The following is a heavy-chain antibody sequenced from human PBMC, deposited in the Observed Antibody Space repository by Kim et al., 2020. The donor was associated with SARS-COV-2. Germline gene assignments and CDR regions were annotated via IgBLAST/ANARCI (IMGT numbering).Heavy chain of an antibody. V-gene: IGHV4-34*01. CDR3: ARGTYGSGPYNDRVRRNWFDP. CDR2: INHSGST. CDR1: GGSFSGYY. J-gene: IGHJ5*02. Sequence: SETLSLTCAVYGGSFSGYYWSWIRQPPGKGLEWIGEINHSGSTNYNPSLKSRVTISVDTSKNQFSLKLSSVTAADTAVYYCARGTYGSGPYNDRVRRNWFDPWGQGTLVTVSS. D-gene: IGHD3-10*01.